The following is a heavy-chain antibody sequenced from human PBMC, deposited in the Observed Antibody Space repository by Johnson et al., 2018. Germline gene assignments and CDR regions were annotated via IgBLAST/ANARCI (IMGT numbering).Heavy chain of an antibody. D-gene: IGHD5-24*01. Sequence: VQLVESGGGLVQPGGSLRLSCAASGFTFSNYAMHWVRQAPGKRLEYVSGISSGDGTGIFYASSVKGRFTISRDNSKNMLYLQMGSLRAEDTAVYYCFAGNARSNDAFDIWGQGTTVTVSS. J-gene: IGHJ3*02. CDR2: ISSGDGTGI. CDR3: FAGNARSNDAFDI. CDR1: GFTFSNYA. V-gene: IGHV3-64*01.